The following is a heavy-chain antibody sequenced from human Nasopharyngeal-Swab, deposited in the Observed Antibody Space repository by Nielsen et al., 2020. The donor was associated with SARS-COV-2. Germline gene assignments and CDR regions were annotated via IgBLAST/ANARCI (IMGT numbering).Heavy chain of an antibody. D-gene: IGHD2-21*01. Sequence: SETLSLTCTVSGGSISSGGYYWSWIRQPPGKGLEWIGYVYYSGRTNCNPSLKSRVTISVDTSKNQFSLNLSSVTAADTAVYYCARDEIGGRVDYWGQGTLVTVSS. CDR1: GGSISSGGYY. J-gene: IGHJ4*02. CDR3: ARDEIGGRVDY. CDR2: VYYSGRT. V-gene: IGHV4-61*08.